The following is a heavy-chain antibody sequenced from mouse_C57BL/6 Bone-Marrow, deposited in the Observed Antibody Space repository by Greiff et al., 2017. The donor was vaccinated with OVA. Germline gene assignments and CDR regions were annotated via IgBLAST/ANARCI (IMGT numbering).Heavy chain of an antibody. CDR3: AREGATTVVATDFDY. V-gene: IGHV5-6*01. J-gene: IGHJ2*01. CDR2: ISSGGSYT. Sequence: EVQRVESGGDLVKPGGSLKLSCAASGFTFSSYGMSWVRQTPDMRLEWVATISSGGSYTYYPDSVKGRFTISRDNAKNTLYLQMSSLKSEDTAMYYCAREGATTVVATDFDYWGQGTTLTVSS. D-gene: IGHD1-1*01. CDR1: GFTFSSYG.